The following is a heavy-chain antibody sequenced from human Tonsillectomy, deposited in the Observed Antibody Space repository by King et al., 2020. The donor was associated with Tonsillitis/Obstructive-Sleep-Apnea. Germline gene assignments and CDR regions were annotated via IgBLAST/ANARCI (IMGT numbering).Heavy chain of an antibody. D-gene: IGHD3-9*01. CDR3: ASDRYDILTGYPLLSFDY. CDR1: GGSISSYY. CDR2: IYYSGST. V-gene: IGHV4-59*01. J-gene: IGHJ4*02. Sequence: PLQESGPGLVKPSENLSLTCTVSGGSISSYYWSWLRQPPGKGLEWIGYIYYSGSTNYNPSLKSRVTISVDTSKNQFSLKLSSVTAADTAVYYCASDRYDILTGYPLLSFDYWGQGTLVTVSS.